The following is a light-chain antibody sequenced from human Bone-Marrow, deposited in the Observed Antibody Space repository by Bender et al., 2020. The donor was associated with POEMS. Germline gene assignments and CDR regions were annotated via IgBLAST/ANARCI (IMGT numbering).Light chain of an antibody. CDR2: NNS. J-gene: IGLJ3*02. Sequence: QSVLTQTPSASGTPGQSVTISCSGSDSNIGSYYVFWYQHLPGTAPKLVIFNNSQRPSGVPDRFSGSNSGTSASLAISGLLSDDEADFYCATWDDSLNGWVFGGGTKLTVL. V-gene: IGLV1-47*02. CDR1: DSNIGSYY. CDR3: ATWDDSLNGWV.